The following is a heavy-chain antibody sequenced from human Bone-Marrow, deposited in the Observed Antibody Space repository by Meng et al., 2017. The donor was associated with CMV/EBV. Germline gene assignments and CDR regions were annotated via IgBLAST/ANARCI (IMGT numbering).Heavy chain of an antibody. CDR3: AKGVSVFGVVPDH. J-gene: IGHJ4*02. CDR2: ISGSGGST. D-gene: IGHD3-3*01. CDR1: GFTFSSYS. V-gene: IGHV3-23*01. Sequence: GGSLRLSCAASGFTFSSYSMNWVRQAPGKGLEWVSAISGSGGSTYHADSVKGRFTISRDNSRNTLYLQMNSLRADDTAVYYCAKGVSVFGVVPDHWGQGTLVTVSS.